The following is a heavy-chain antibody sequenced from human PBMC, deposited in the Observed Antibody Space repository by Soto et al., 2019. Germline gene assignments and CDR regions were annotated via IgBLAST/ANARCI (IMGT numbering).Heavy chain of an antibody. CDR2: INAGNGNT. CDR3: ARGDIVVVVAAMDY. J-gene: IGHJ4*02. D-gene: IGHD2-15*01. Sequence: ASVKVSCKASGYTFTIYAMHCVRQSAGQRLEWMGWINAGNGNTKYSQKFQGRVTITRDTSASTAYMELSSLRSEDTAVYYCARGDIVVVVAAMDYWGQGTLVTVSS. V-gene: IGHV1-3*01. CDR1: GYTFTIYA.